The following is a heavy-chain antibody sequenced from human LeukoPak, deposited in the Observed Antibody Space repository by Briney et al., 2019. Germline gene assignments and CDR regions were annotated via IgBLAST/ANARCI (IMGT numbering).Heavy chain of an antibody. CDR1: GFTFSSYA. D-gene: IGHD2-15*01. Sequence: GGSLRLFCAASGFTFSSYAMSWFRQAPGKGLEWVSAISDSGDTTYYADSVKGRFTISRDNSENTLYLQMNRLRAEDTAVYYCAKDRACSGGSCYSSFDYWGQGTLVTVSS. CDR3: AKDRACSGGSCYSSFDY. CDR2: ISDSGDTT. J-gene: IGHJ4*02. V-gene: IGHV3-23*01.